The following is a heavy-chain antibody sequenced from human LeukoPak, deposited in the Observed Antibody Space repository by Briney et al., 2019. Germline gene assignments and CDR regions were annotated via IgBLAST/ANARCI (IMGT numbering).Heavy chain of an antibody. V-gene: IGHV1-18*01. J-gene: IGHJ4*02. CDR2: ISAYNGNT. Sequence: ALVKVSCKASGYTFTDFGVSWVRQAPGQGLEWMGWISAYNGNTNYVQKFQGRVTMTTDISTSTAYMELRSLRSDDTAVFYCVRDLGVDTSMIFFDYWGQGTRVTVSS. CDR1: GYTFTDFG. D-gene: IGHD5-18*01. CDR3: VRDLGVDTSMIFFDY.